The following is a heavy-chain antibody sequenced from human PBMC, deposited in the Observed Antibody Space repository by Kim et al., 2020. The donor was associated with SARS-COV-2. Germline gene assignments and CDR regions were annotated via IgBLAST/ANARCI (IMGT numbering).Heavy chain of an antibody. Sequence: ASVKVSCKASGYTFHGYYIHWVRQAPGQGLEWMGRSNPQSDGTNYALKFQGRVTMTRDTSISTAYMELRRRRSDETAVYYCARDRWGILERGFDPWGQGT. CDR2: SNPQSDGT. D-gene: IGHD2-15*01. J-gene: IGHJ5*02. CDR3: ARDRWGILERGFDP. CDR1: GYTFHGYY. V-gene: IGHV1-2*06.